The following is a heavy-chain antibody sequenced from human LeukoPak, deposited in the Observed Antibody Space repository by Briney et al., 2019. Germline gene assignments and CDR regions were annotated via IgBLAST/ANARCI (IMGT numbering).Heavy chain of an antibody. D-gene: IGHD4-17*01. CDR2: IWYDGSNK. Sequence: PGGSLRLSCAASGFTFSSYGMYWVRQAPGQGLEWVSIIWYDGSNKYYADSAKGRFTISTDNSKNTLYLQMNSLRAEDTAVYYCAKDGTTVTTLKYLDYWGQGTLVTVSS. V-gene: IGHV3-33*06. J-gene: IGHJ4*02. CDR3: AKDGTTVTTLKYLDY. CDR1: GFTFSSYG.